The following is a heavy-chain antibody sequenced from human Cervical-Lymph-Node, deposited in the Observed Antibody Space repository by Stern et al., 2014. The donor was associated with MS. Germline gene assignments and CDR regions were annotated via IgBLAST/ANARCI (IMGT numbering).Heavy chain of an antibody. V-gene: IGHV5-51*03. CDR3: ARWSVACDY. D-gene: IGHD2-21*01. Sequence: QLVQSGAELKKSGESLKISCKTSGYNFSNYWVAWVRQVSGKGLEWIGIIYPGDSDIRYSPSFQGHVTMSVDKSNTTAYLQWKSLKASDTAVYYCARWSVACDYWGQGALITVSS. J-gene: IGHJ4*02. CDR2: IYPGDSDI. CDR1: GYNFSNYW.